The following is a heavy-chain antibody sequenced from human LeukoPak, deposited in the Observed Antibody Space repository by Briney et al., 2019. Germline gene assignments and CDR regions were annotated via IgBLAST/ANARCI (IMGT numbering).Heavy chain of an antibody. CDR3: AKDKDTDMVTYY. V-gene: IGHV3-30*02. Sequence: PGGSLRLSCAASGFTFSSYSMSWVRQAPGKGLEWVAFIRYDGSNKYYADSVKGRFTISRDNSKNTLYLQMNSLRAEDTAVYYCAKDKDTDMVTYYWGQGTLVTVSS. CDR2: IRYDGSNK. CDR1: GFTFSSYS. J-gene: IGHJ4*02. D-gene: IGHD5-18*01.